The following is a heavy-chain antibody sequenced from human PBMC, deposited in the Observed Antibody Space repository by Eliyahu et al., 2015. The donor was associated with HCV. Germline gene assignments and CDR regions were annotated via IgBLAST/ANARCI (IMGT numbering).Heavy chain of an antibody. J-gene: IGHJ6*02. CDR2: IYSGGST. CDR3: ASLTGGKHGMDV. CDR1: GFSVSSKY. Sequence: EVQLVETGGGLIQPGGSLRLSCAASGFSVSSKYVSWVRQAPGKGLECVSVIYSGGSTYYADSVEGRFTISGDNSKNTVDLQMNSLRAEDTAVYYCASLTGGKHGMDVWGQGTTVTVSS. V-gene: IGHV3-53*02. D-gene: IGHD3-16*01.